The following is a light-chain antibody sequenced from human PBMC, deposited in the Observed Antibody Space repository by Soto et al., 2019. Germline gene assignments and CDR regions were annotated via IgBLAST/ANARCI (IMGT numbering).Light chain of an antibody. J-gene: IGKJ1*01. CDR1: QSVXTT. Sequence: MALTLSPAAVCVPPGDGATLACRARQSVXTTFDWYKQKSGQAPRLLXDYASTRATGGPARLSGSGSGTDSTLTITSLQSEDFGVYYFQQYKDWITTFGQGTKVDIK. CDR2: YAS. V-gene: IGKV3-15*01. CDR3: QQYKDWITT.